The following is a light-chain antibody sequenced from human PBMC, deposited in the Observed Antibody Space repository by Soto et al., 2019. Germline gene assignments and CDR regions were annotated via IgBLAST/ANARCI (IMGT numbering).Light chain of an antibody. CDR2: SNN. Sequence: SVLTQPPSASGTPGQRVTISCSGSSSNIGSNTVNWYQQLPGTAAKLLIYSNNQRPSGVPDRFSGSKSGTSASLAISGLQSEDEADYYCAAWDDSLNGRVFGTGTKVTVL. CDR3: AAWDDSLNGRV. V-gene: IGLV1-44*01. CDR1: SSNIGSNT. J-gene: IGLJ1*01.